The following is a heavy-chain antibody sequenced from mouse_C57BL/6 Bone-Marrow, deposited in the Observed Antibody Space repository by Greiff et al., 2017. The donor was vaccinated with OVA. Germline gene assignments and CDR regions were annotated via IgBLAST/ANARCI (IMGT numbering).Heavy chain of an antibody. D-gene: IGHD2-4*01. Sequence: DVKLQESGPGLVKPSQSLSLTCSVTGYSITSGYYWNWIRQFPGNKLEWMGYISYDGSNNYNPSLKNRISITRDTSKNQFFLKLNSVTTEDTATYYCARDDYDSLDYWCQGTTLTVSS. CDR3: ARDDYDSLDY. V-gene: IGHV3-6*01. CDR1: GYSITSGYY. J-gene: IGHJ2*01. CDR2: ISYDGSN.